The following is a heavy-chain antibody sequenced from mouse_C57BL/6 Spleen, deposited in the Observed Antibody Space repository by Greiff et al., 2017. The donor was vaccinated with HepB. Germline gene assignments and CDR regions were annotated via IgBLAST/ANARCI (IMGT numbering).Heavy chain of an antibody. CDR2: INYDGSST. Sequence: EVMLVESEGGLVQPGSSMKLSCTASGFTFSDYYMAWVRQVPEKGLEWVANINYDGSSTYYLDSLKSRFIISRDNAKNILYLQMSSLKSEDTATYYCARDYGRGYFDYWGQGTTLTVSS. J-gene: IGHJ2*01. CDR1: GFTFSDYY. V-gene: IGHV5-16*01. CDR3: ARDYGRGYFDY. D-gene: IGHD1-1*01.